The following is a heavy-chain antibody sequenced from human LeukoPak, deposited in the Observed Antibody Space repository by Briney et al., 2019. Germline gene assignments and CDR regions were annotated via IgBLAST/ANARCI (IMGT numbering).Heavy chain of an antibody. V-gene: IGHV3-23*01. Sequence: PGGSLRLSCAAFGFTFSSYAMSWVRQTPGKGLEWVSSISDSGGSTYYAASVKGRFTISRDNSKNMLFLQMNSLSAEDTAVYYCDRRGSGSYRHDYWGQGTLVTVSS. D-gene: IGHD3-10*01. CDR3: DRRGSGSYRHDY. CDR2: ISDSGGST. CDR1: GFTFSSYA. J-gene: IGHJ4*02.